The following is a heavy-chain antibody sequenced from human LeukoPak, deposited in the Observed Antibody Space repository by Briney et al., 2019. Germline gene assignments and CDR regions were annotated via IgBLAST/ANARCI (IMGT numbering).Heavy chain of an antibody. CDR1: GFTFGSYE. Sequence: GGSLRLSCAASGFTFGSYEMNWVRQAPGKGLEWVSHISTSGSTIYYADSVKGRFTISRDNTKNSLYLQMNSLRAEDTAVYYCARDLSITLLRGVIEWGQGTLVTVSS. CDR2: ISTSGSTI. CDR3: ARDLSITLLRGVIE. J-gene: IGHJ4*02. V-gene: IGHV3-48*03. D-gene: IGHD3-10*01.